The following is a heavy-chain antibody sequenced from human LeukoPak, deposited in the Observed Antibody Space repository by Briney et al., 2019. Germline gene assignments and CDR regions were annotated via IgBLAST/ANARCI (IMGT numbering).Heavy chain of an antibody. D-gene: IGHD6-13*01. CDR1: RFTFSYYS. CDR3: AKVDRGDYSSSPVPYYNYYMNV. Sequence: GGSLKLSCAASRFTFSYYSMNRAPQAPGRGLEWASCNSCSSSLIFYSDSVRGRFTISRDNAKNLLYLHMNSLRVEDTALYYCAKVDRGDYSSSPVPYYNYYMNVWGKGTTVTVSS. CDR2: NSCSSSLI. J-gene: IGHJ6*03. V-gene: IGHV3-21*01.